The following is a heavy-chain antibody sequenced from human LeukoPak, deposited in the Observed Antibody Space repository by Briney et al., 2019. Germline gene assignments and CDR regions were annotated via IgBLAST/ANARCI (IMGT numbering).Heavy chain of an antibody. CDR3: AAPYYDFWSGSIDY. V-gene: IGHV4-59*01. CDR1: GGSISSYY. CDR2: IYYSGST. D-gene: IGHD3-3*01. Sequence: SETLSLTCTVSGGSISSYYWSWIRQPPGKGLEWIGYIYYSGSTNYNPSLKSRVTISVDTSKNQFSLKLSSVTAADTAVYYCAAPYYDFWSGSIDYWGQGTLVTVSS. J-gene: IGHJ4*02.